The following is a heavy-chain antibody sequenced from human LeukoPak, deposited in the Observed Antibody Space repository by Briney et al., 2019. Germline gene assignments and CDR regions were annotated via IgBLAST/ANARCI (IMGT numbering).Heavy chain of an antibody. Sequence: GASVKVSCKASGYTFTGYYMHWVRQAPGQGLEWMGWINPNSGGTNYAQKFQGRVTMTRDTSISTAYMELSRLRSDDTAVYYCATGDRIAAGAYYYYGMDVWGQGTTVTVSS. CDR1: GYTFTGYY. V-gene: IGHV1-2*02. CDR3: ATGDRIAAGAYYYYGMDV. D-gene: IGHD6-6*01. J-gene: IGHJ6*02. CDR2: INPNSGGT.